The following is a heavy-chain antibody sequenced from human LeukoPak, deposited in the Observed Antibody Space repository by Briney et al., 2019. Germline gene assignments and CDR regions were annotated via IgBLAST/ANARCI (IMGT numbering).Heavy chain of an antibody. CDR3: AKSQRNDQQVVQRIDY. V-gene: IGHV3-23*01. CDR2: ISGSGDTT. Sequence: QPGGSLRLSCTASRFTFSTYAMSWVRPAPGKGLERVSSISGSGDTTYYTGSVKGRFTISRDNSKDALYLQMSSLRAEDTAVYYCAKSQRNDQQVVQRIDYWGQGTLVTVSS. J-gene: IGHJ4*02. CDR1: RFTFSTYA. D-gene: IGHD2-2*01.